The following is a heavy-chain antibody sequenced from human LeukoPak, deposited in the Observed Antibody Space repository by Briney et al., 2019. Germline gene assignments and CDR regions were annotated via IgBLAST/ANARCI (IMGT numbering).Heavy chain of an antibody. J-gene: IGHJ4*02. V-gene: IGHV3-23*01. CDR1: GFTFSTYA. D-gene: IGHD4-17*01. CDR3: AKGRGLSYDYGVDY. CDR2: ISDSGAST. Sequence: GGSLRLSCAASGFTFSTYAMSWVRQAPGKGLEWVSAISDSGASTYYADSVKGRFTVSRDNAKNSLYLQMNSLRAEDMALYYCAKGRGLSYDYGVDYWGQGTLVTVSS.